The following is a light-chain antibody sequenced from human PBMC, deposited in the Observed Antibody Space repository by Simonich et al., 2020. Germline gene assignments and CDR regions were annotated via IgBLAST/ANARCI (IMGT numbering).Light chain of an antibody. V-gene: IGLV2-14*01. CDR3: SSYTSSSTWV. J-gene: IGLJ3*02. CDR1: SSDVGGYNY. CDR2: DVS. Sequence: QSALTQPASVSGSPGQSITISCTGPSSDVGGYNYVSWYQQPPDKAPKLMIYDVSKRPSGVSNRFSGSKSGNTASLTISGLQAEDEADYYCSSYTSSSTWVFGGGTKLTVL.